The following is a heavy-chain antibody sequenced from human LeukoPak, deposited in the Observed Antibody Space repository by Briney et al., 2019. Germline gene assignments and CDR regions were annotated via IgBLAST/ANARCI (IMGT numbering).Heavy chain of an antibody. D-gene: IGHD6-19*01. CDR3: ARFSSGWYDFDY. Sequence: SETLSLTCTVSGGSISSSSYYWGWIRQPPGKGLEWIGSIYYSGSTYYNPSLKSRVTISVDTSKNQFSLKLSSVTAADTAVYYCARFSSGWYDFDYWGQGTLVTVSS. J-gene: IGHJ4*02. V-gene: IGHV4-39*07. CDR1: GGSISSSSYY. CDR2: IYYSGST.